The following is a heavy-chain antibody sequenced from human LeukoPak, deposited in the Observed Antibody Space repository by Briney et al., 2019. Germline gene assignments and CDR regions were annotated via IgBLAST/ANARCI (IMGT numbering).Heavy chain of an antibody. J-gene: IGHJ5*02. Sequence: SDTLSLTCTVSGGSFSGYYWSWIRQPPGKGLEWIGYIYYSGRTNYHPSLKSRVTISIDTSKSQFSLTLSSVTAADTAVYYCARNDYGDYHWFDPWGQGTLVTASS. CDR1: GGSFSGYY. D-gene: IGHD4-17*01. CDR3: ARNDYGDYHWFDP. CDR2: IYYSGRT. V-gene: IGHV4-59*07.